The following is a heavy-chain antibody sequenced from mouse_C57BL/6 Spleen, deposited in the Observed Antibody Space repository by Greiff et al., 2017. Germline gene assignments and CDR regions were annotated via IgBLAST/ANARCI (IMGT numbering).Heavy chain of an antibody. D-gene: IGHD2-2*01. CDR1: GFTFSDYG. J-gene: IGHJ1*03. Sequence: EVKLVESGGGLVKPGGSLKLSCAASGFTFSDYGMHWVRQAPEKGLEWVAYISSGSSTIYYADTVKGRFTISRDNAKNTLFLQMTSLRSEDTAMYYCARMVTTCYWYFDVWGTGTTVTVAS. V-gene: IGHV5-17*01. CDR3: ARMVTTCYWYFDV. CDR2: ISSGSSTI.